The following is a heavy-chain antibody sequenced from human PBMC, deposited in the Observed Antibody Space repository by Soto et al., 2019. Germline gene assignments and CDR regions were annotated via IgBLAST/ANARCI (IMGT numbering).Heavy chain of an antibody. V-gene: IGHV3-30*18. CDR3: AKEKQGKGLRDAFDI. CDR2: ISYDGSNK. Sequence: PGGSLRLSCAASGFTFSSYGMHWVRQAPGKGLEWVAVISYDGSNKYYADSVKGRFTISRDNSKNTLYLQMNSLRAEDTAVYYCAKEKQGKGLRDAFDIWGQGTMVTVSS. D-gene: IGHD3-10*01. CDR1: GFTFSSYG. J-gene: IGHJ3*02.